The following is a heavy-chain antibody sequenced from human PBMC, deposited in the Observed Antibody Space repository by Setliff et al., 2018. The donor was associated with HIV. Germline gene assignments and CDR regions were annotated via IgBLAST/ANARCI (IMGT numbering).Heavy chain of an antibody. V-gene: IGHV4-59*06. CDR3: ARGKDPGLYFDN. CDR2: IYYSGRI. Sequence: SETLSLTCTVSGDSISSYYWSWIRQFAGKGLEWIADIYYSGRINHNPSLKSRLTVSIDTSKNHLSLKVISVSVADTAMYFCARGKDPGLYFDNWRQGTLVTVSS. J-gene: IGHJ4*02. CDR1: GDSISSYY. D-gene: IGHD2-15*01.